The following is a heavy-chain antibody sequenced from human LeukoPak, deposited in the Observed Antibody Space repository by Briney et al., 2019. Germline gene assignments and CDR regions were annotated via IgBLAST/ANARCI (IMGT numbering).Heavy chain of an antibody. CDR2: ISYDGSNK. CDR1: GFTFSSYA. J-gene: IGHJ5*02. Sequence: GGSLRLSCAASGFTFSSYAMHWVRQAPGKGLEWEAVISYDGSNKYYADSVKGRFTISRDNSKNTLYLQMNSLRAEDTAVYYCARGHYYDSSGYLLSPWGQGTLVTVSS. D-gene: IGHD3-22*01. CDR3: ARGHYYDSSGYLLSP. V-gene: IGHV3-30-3*01.